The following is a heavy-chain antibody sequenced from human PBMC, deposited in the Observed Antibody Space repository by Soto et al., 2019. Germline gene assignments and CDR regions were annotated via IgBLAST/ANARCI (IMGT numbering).Heavy chain of an antibody. D-gene: IGHD3-16*02. Sequence: GGSLRLSCAASGFTFSSYSMNWVRQAPGKGLEWVSSISSSSSYIYYADSVKGRFTISRDNAKNSLYLQMNSLRAEDTAVYYCARDRRSYYDYIWGSYRDDYWGQGTLVTVSS. J-gene: IGHJ4*02. CDR3: ARDRRSYYDYIWGSYRDDY. CDR1: GFTFSSYS. V-gene: IGHV3-21*01. CDR2: ISSSSSYI.